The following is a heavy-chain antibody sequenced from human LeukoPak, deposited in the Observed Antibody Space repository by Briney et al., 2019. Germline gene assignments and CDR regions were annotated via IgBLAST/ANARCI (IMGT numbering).Heavy chain of an antibody. Sequence: PGGSLRLSCAASGFTFDDYAMHWVRQAPGKGLEWVSGISWNSGSIGYADSVKGRFTISRDNAKNSLYLQMNSLRAEDTALYYCAIGGPFDIWGQGTMVTVSS. J-gene: IGHJ3*02. CDR1: GFTFDDYA. CDR2: ISWNSGSI. D-gene: IGHD3/OR15-3a*01. V-gene: IGHV3-9*01. CDR3: AIGGPFDI.